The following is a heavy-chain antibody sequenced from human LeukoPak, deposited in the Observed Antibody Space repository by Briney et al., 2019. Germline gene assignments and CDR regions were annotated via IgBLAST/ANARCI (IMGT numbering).Heavy chain of an antibody. D-gene: IGHD3-22*01. V-gene: IGHV4-59*12. Sequence: PSETLSLTCTVSGSGGSISNYYWSWIRQPPGKGLEWIGYIYYSGSTNHNPSLKSRVTISVDTSKNQFSLKLSSVTAADTAVYYCARGPHTGVNYYDSSGYYYWGQGTLVTVSS. J-gene: IGHJ4*02. CDR3: ARGPHTGVNYYDSSGYYY. CDR1: GSGGSISNYY. CDR2: IYYSGST.